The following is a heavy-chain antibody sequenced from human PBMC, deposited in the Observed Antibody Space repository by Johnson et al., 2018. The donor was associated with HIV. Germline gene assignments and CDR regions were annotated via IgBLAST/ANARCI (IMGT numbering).Heavy chain of an antibody. V-gene: IGHV3-23*04. J-gene: IGHJ3*02. CDR2: VSDGAGNT. CDR1: GFTFSSYA. Sequence: VQLVESGGGLVQPGGSLRLSCAASGFTFSSYALTWVRQAPGKGLEWVSTVSDGAGNTYYADSVKGRFTISRDNSKNTLYLQMNSLRAEDTAVYYCAPRQQLVPGAFDIWGQGTMVTVSS. D-gene: IGHD6-13*01. CDR3: APRQQLVPGAFDI.